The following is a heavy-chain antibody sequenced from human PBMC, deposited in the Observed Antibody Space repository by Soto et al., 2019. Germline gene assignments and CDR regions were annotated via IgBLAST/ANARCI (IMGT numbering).Heavy chain of an antibody. CDR2: IYWDDDK. D-gene: IGHD3-10*01. Sequence: QITLKESGPTLVKPTQTLTLTCTFSGFSLSTSGVGVGWIRQPPGKALEWLALIYWDDDKRYSPSLKSRLTTTKDTSKNPVVLKRPTMDPVDTATYYWAHRPAVLLWFGEENWFDPWGQGTLVTVSS. V-gene: IGHV2-5*02. CDR3: AHRPAVLLWFGEENWFDP. J-gene: IGHJ5*02. CDR1: GFSLSTSGVG.